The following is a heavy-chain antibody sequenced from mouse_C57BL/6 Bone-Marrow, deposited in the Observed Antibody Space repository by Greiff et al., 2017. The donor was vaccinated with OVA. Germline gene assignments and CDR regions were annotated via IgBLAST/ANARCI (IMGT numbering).Heavy chain of an antibody. D-gene: IGHD1-1*01. V-gene: IGHV1-64*01. CDR2: IHPNSGST. Sequence: QVQLQQPGAELVKPGASVKLSCKASGYTFTSYWMHWVKQRPGQGLEWIGMIHPNSGSTNYNEKFKSKATLTVDKSSSTAYMQLSSLTSEDSAVYYCATYYGSSRDYFDYWGQGTTLTVSS. J-gene: IGHJ2*01. CDR1: GYTFTSYW. CDR3: ATYYGSSRDYFDY.